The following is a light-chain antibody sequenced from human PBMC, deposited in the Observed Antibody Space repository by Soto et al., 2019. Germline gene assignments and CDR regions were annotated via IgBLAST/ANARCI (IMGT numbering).Light chain of an antibody. CDR3: QQSNRYPLT. V-gene: IGKV1-9*01. Sequence: IQLTQSPSSLSASGGDRVTITCRASQGIGSNLAWYLQKPGEAPKLLVYGASTLQGGVPSRFSGSGSGTLFTLTITSLQPEDFATYFCQQSNRYPLTFGGGTKV. CDR2: GAS. J-gene: IGKJ4*01. CDR1: QGIGSN.